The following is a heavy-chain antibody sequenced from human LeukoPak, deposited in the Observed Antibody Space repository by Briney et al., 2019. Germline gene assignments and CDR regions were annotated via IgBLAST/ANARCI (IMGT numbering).Heavy chain of an antibody. CDR3: ARSTEYSSSGFDY. Sequence: PSETLSLTCTVSGGSISSYYWSWIRQPPGKGLEWIGYIYYSGSTNYNPSLKSRVTISVDTSKNQFSLKLSSVTAADTAVYYCARSTEYSSSGFDYWGQGTLVTVSS. J-gene: IGHJ4*02. CDR2: IYYSGST. CDR1: GGSISSYY. D-gene: IGHD6-6*01. V-gene: IGHV4-59*01.